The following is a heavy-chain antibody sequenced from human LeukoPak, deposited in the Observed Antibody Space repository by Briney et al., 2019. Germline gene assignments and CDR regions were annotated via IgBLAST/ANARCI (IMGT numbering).Heavy chain of an antibody. D-gene: IGHD4-11*01. Sequence: SETLSLTCSVSGGSFTRYYWSWIRQSPGKGLQWIGYIYHAGSTEYNPSLKSRVTLSVDTSKNQFSLRLSSVTAADSAVYYCARGRLARLPMFDYWGQGALVTVSS. CDR2: IYHAGST. V-gene: IGHV4-59*08. J-gene: IGHJ4*02. CDR1: GGSFTRYY. CDR3: ARGRLARLPMFDY.